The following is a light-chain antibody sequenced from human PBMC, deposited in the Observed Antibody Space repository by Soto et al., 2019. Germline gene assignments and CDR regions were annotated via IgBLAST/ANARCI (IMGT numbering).Light chain of an antibody. CDR2: GAS. CDR3: QQYKNWPT. J-gene: IGKJ1*01. V-gene: IGKV3D-15*01. Sequence: EILLTQSPATLSVSPGERPTLSCRASQSVSSYFAWYQQKPGQAPRLLIYGASTRASGIPARFSGSGSGTEFTLTISSLQSEDFAVDYCQQYKNWPTFGQGTKVDIK. CDR1: QSVSSY.